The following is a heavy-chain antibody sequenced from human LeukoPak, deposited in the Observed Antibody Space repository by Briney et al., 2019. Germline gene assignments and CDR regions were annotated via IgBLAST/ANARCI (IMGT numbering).Heavy chain of an antibody. CDR2: ISAYNGNT. CDR1: GYTFTSYG. CDR3: ARTPSLGVVTPDDWFDP. J-gene: IGHJ5*02. Sequence: ASVTVSCKSSGYTFTSYGISWVRQAPGQGLEWMGWISAYNGNTNYAQKLQGRVTMTTDTSTSTAYMELRSLRSDDTAVYYCARTPSLGVVTPDDWFDPWGQGTLVTGSS. D-gene: IGHD4-23*01. V-gene: IGHV1-18*01.